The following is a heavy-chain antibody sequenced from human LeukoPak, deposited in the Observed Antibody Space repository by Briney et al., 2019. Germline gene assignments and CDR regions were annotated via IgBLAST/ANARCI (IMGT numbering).Heavy chain of an antibody. Sequence: SETLSLTCAVYGGSFSGYYWDWIRQPPGKRREWSGYVYHSETTFYNSSHKSRITISVDTSKNQFSLKLSSVTAADAAVYFCARDEQFGVLNYWGQGTLVTVSS. CDR2: VYHSETT. V-gene: IGHV4-34*11. CDR3: ARDEQFGVLNY. D-gene: IGHD3-16*01. J-gene: IGHJ4*02. CDR1: GGSFSGYY.